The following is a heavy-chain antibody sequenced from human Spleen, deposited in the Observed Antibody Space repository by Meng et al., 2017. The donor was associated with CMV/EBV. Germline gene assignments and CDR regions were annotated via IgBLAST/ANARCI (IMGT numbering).Heavy chain of an antibody. J-gene: IGHJ4*02. CDR3: ARIERRRILKYCGSDCSTTDY. CDR1: YA. Sequence: YALHWVRQAPGKGLEWVAVISYDGSNKYYADSVKGRFTISRDNSKNTLYLQMNSLRAEDTAVYYCARIERRRILKYCGSDCSTTDYWGQGTLVTVSS. CDR2: ISYDGSNK. V-gene: IGHV3-30-3*01. D-gene: IGHD2-21*02.